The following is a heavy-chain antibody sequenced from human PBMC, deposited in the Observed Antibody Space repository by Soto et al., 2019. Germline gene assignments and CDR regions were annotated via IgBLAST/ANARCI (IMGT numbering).Heavy chain of an antibody. J-gene: IGHJ4*02. CDR3: ARADPTAHPDLFDF. CDR1: GGSISDYY. Sequence: PSETLSITCSVSGGSISDYYWSWIRQSPGKGLEWIGYIFYKYNEITNYNPSLKSRVTMSVDTSKSQFSLRVSSVTAADSAVYYCARADPTAHPDLFDFWGQGTLVTLSS. CDR2: IFYKYNEIT. V-gene: IGHV4-59*01.